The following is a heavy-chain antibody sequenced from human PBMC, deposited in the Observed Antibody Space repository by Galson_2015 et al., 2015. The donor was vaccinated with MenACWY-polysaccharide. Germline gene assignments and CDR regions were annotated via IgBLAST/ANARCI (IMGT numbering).Heavy chain of an antibody. Sequence: CKASGYTFTSYGINWVRQATGQGLEWMGWMNPNSGNTGYAQKFQGRVTMTRNTSISTAYMELSSLRSEDTAVYYCARGAYCSGGSCYSENWFDPWGQGTLVTVSS. V-gene: IGHV1-8*01. CDR2: MNPNSGNT. CDR3: ARGAYCSGGSCYSENWFDP. CDR1: GYTFTSYG. J-gene: IGHJ5*02. D-gene: IGHD2-15*01.